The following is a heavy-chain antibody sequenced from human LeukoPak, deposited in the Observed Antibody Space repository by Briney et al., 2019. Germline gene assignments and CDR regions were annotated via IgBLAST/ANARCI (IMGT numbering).Heavy chain of an antibody. CDR1: GFTFSNYW. D-gene: IGHD2-15*01. CDR2: IKQDGSET. J-gene: IGHJ4*02. V-gene: IGHV3-7*01. CDR3: ARDLSGPSFY. Sequence: PGGSLRLSRVASGFTFSNYWMSWVRQAPGKGLEWVINIKQDGSETYSVDSVKGRFTISRDNAKNSLYLQMNGLRAEDTAVYYCARDLSGPSFYWGQGTLVTVSS.